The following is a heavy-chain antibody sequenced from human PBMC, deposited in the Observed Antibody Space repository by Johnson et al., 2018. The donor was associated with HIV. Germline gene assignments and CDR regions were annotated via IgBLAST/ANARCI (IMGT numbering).Heavy chain of an antibody. Sequence: VQLVESGGGVVQPGGSLILSCAASGFTFSSFAMHWVRQSPGKGLEWVAFIRYDGSNKYYADSVKGRFTISRDNSKNTLYLQMNSLRPEDTAVYYCAKGPAYDGDYLHDAFDIWGQGTMVTVSS. CDR2: IRYDGSNK. J-gene: IGHJ3*02. CDR3: AKGPAYDGDYLHDAFDI. D-gene: IGHD4-17*01. V-gene: IGHV3-30*02. CDR1: GFTFSSFA.